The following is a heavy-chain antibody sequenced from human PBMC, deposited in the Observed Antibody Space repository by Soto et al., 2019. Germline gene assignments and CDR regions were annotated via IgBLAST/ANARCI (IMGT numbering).Heavy chain of an antibody. D-gene: IGHD3-22*01. CDR2: ISARGEKT. CDR3: AKALPMYYYDSSGYSDYYYDMDV. V-gene: IGHV3-23*01. Sequence: GGSLRLSCSASGFTLNIYAMNWVLQAPGKGLDWVSGISARGEKTYYADSVKGRFTISRDNSKNTVYLQMNSLRAKDTAVFYCAKALPMYYYDSSGYSDYYYDMDVWGQGTTVTVSS. J-gene: IGHJ6*02. CDR1: GFTLNIYA.